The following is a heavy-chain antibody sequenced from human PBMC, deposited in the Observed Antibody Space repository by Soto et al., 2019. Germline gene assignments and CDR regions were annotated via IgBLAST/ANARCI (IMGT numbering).Heavy chain of an antibody. CDR1: GFTFSSYG. Sequence: GGSLRLSCAASGFTFSSYGMHWVRQAPGKGLEWVAVISYDGSNKYYADSVKGRFTISRDNSKNTLYLQMNSLRAEDTAVYYCTTDPSHYTWNYIHGFDDWGQGAMVT. D-gene: IGHD1-7*01. V-gene: IGHV3-30*03. CDR2: ISYDGSNK. CDR3: TTDPSHYTWNYIHGFDD. J-gene: IGHJ3*01.